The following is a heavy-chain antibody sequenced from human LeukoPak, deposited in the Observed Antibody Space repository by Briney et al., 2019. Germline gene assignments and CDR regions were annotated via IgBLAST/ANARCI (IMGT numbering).Heavy chain of an antibody. CDR3: AKDGAGYDYVWGSYRPDY. D-gene: IGHD3-16*02. CDR2: ISGSGGST. CDR1: GFTFSSYA. Sequence: GGSLRLSCAASGFTFSSYAMSWVRQAPGKGLEWVSAISGSGGSTYYADSVKGRFTISRDNSKNTLYLQMNSLRAEDTAVYYCAKDGAGYDYVWGSYRPDYWGQGTLVTVSS. V-gene: IGHV3-23*01. J-gene: IGHJ4*02.